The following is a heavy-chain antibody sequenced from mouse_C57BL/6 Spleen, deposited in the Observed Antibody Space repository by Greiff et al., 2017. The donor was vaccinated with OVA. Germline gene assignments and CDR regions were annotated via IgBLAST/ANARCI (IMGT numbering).Heavy chain of an antibody. CDR3: ARSSAYYSSWFAY. V-gene: IGHV1-61*01. CDR2: IYPSDSET. Sequence: VKLQQPGAELVRPGSSVKLSCKASGYTFTSYWMDWVKQRPGQGLEWIGNIYPSDSETHYNQKFKDKATLTVDKSSSTAYMQLSSLTSEDSAVYYCARSSAYYSSWFAYWGQGTLVTVSA. J-gene: IGHJ3*01. D-gene: IGHD2-12*01. CDR1: GYTFTSYW.